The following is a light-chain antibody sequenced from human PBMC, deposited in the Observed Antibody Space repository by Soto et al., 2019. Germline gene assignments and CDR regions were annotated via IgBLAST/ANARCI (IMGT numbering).Light chain of an antibody. Sequence: EIVLTQSPVTLSLSPGERATLSCRASQSVPKNYLAWYQQKPGQAPRLLIYDASSRAAGIPDRFSGSGSGTDFTLTISRLEPEDFAVYYCQQCSISPLTLGGGTKVDIK. CDR3: QQCSISPLT. J-gene: IGKJ4*01. CDR1: QSVPKNY. CDR2: DAS. V-gene: IGKV3-20*01.